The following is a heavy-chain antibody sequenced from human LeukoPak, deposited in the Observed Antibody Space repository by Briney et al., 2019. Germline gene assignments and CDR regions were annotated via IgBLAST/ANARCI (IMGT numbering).Heavy chain of an antibody. CDR3: AKDRAPGGAAGDFDY. J-gene: IGHJ4*02. Sequence: GGSLRLSCAASGFTFDDYAMHWVRQAPGKGLEWVSGISWNSGSIGYADSVKGRFTISRDNAKNSLYLQMNSLRAEDTALYYCAKDRAPGGAAGDFDYWGQGTLVSVSS. V-gene: IGHV3-9*01. D-gene: IGHD6-13*01. CDR2: ISWNSGSI. CDR1: GFTFDDYA.